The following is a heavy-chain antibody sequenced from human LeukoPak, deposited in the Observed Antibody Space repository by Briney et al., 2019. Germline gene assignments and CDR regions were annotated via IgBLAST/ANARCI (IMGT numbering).Heavy chain of an antibody. Sequence: GGSLRLSCAASGFTFSSYEMNWVRQAPGKGLEWVSYISSSGSTIYYADSVKGRFTISRDNSKNTQSLQINSLRAEDTALYYCAKGWSVTMVMAAPGDWGQGALVTVSS. CDR2: ISSSGSTI. D-gene: IGHD3-10*01. CDR3: AKGWSVTMVMAAPGD. CDR1: GFTFSSYE. V-gene: IGHV3-48*03. J-gene: IGHJ4*02.